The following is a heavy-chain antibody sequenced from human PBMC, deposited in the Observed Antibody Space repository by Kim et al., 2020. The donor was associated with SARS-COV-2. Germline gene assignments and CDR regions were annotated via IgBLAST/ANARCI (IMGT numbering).Heavy chain of an antibody. J-gene: IGHJ5*02. CDR1: GGSFSGYY. D-gene: IGHD3-16*02. Sequence: SETLSLTCAVYGGSFSGYYWSWIRQPPGKGLEWIGEINHSGSTNYNPSLKSRVTISVDTSKNQFSLKLSSVTAADTAVYYCARAGGRGDYVWGSYRPPPFDPWGQGTLVTVSS. CDR2: INHSGST. V-gene: IGHV4-34*01. CDR3: ARAGGRGDYVWGSYRPPPFDP.